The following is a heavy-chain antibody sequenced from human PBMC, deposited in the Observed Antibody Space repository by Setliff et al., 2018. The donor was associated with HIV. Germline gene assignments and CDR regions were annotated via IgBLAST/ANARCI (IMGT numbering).Heavy chain of an antibody. V-gene: IGHV1-18*01. CDR1: GYTFSTYG. CDR3: ARDLAAAGTLGY. D-gene: IGHD6-13*01. CDR2: ISAYNGNT. J-gene: IGHJ4*02. Sequence: ASVKVSCKASGYTFSTYGISWVRQAPGQGLEWMGWISAYNGNTNYAQRLQGRVTVTTDTSTSTAYMELRSLRSDDTAVYYCARDLAAAGTLGYWGQGTLVTVSS.